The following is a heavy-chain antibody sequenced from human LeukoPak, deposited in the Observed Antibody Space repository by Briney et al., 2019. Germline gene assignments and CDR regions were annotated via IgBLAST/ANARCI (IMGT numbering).Heavy chain of an antibody. CDR1: GGSFSGYY. Sequence: PSETLSLTCAVYGGSFSGYYWSWIRQPPGKGLEWIGEINHSGSTNYNPSLKSRVTISVDTSKNQFSLKLSSVTAADTAVYYCASPGYCSGGSCRKPSDYWGQGTLVTVSS. CDR2: INHSGST. J-gene: IGHJ4*02. V-gene: IGHV4-34*01. CDR3: ASPGYCSGGSCRKPSDY. D-gene: IGHD2-15*01.